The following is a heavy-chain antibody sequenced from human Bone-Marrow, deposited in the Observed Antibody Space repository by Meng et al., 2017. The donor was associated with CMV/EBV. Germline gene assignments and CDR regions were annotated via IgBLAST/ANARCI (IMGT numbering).Heavy chain of an antibody. J-gene: IGHJ6*02. CDR1: GFTFSSYG. CDR2: IWYDGSNK. Sequence: GESLKISCAASGFTFSSYGMHWVRQAPGKGLEWVAVIWYDGSNKYYADSVKGRFTISRDNSKNTLYLQMNSLRAEDTDVYYWGRPQNYDFWSGYRPYYYYGMDVWGQGTTVTVSS. V-gene: IGHV3-33*01. D-gene: IGHD3-3*01. CDR3: GRPQNYDFWSGYRPYYYYGMDV.